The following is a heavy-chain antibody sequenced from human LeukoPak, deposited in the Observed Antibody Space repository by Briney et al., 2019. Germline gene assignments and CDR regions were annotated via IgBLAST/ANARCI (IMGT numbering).Heavy chain of an antibody. CDR3: ARCSGGSCYSYYYYGMDV. D-gene: IGHD2-15*01. CDR1: GGTFSSYA. J-gene: IGHJ6*02. V-gene: IGHV1-69*04. Sequence: GASVKVSCKASGGTFSSYAISRVRQAPGQGLEWMGRIIPILGIANYAQKFQGRVTITADKSTSTAYMELSSLRSEDTAVYYCARCSGGSCYSYYYYGMDVWGQGTTVTVSS. CDR2: IIPILGIA.